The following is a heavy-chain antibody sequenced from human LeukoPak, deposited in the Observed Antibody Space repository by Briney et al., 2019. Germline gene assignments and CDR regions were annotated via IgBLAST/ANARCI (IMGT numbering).Heavy chain of an antibody. V-gene: IGHV3-74*01. J-gene: IGHJ3*02. CDR2: INSDGSST. D-gene: IGHD3-10*01. CDR3: ARDGWFGRHDAFDI. CDR1: GFTFSSYW. Sequence: GGSLRLSCAASGFTFSSYWMHWVRQAPGKGLVWVSRINSDGSSTSYADSVKSRFTISRDKAKNTLYLQMNSLRAEDTAVYYCARDGWFGRHDAFDIWGQGTMVTVSS.